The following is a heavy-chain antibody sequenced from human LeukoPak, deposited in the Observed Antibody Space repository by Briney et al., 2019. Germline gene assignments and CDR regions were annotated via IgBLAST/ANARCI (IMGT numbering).Heavy chain of an antibody. Sequence: GGSLRLSCAASGFTFSSYSMNWVRQAPGKGLEWVSYISRSTNTIYYADSVKGRFTISRDNAKNSLFLQMNSLRDEDTAVYYCARGGYGANDDAFDIWGQGTMVTVSS. CDR2: ISRSTNTI. CDR3: ARGGYGANDDAFDI. CDR1: GFTFSSYS. D-gene: IGHD4-23*01. V-gene: IGHV3-48*02. J-gene: IGHJ3*02.